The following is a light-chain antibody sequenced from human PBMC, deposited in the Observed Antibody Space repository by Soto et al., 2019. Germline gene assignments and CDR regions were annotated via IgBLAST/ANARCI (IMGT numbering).Light chain of an antibody. Sequence: DIVMTQSPLSLSVTPGEPASISCRSSQSLLYRNGYHYLDWYLQKPGQSPQLLISLSSNRASGVPDRFSGSGSGTDFTLKISRVEAEDVGVYFCMQALQTPRTFGQVTKVEIK. V-gene: IGKV2-28*01. J-gene: IGKJ1*01. CDR3: MQALQTPRT. CDR2: LSS. CDR1: QSLLYRNGYHY.